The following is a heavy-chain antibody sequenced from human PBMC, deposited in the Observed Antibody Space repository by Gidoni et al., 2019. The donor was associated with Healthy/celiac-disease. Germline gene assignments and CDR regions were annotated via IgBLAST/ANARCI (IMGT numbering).Heavy chain of an antibody. J-gene: IGHJ6*02. Sequence: QLQLQESGAGLVKLSETLSLTCTVSGGSISSSSYYWGWIRQPPGKGLEWIGSIYYSGSTYYNPSLKSRVTISVDTSKNQFSLKLSSVTAADTAVYYCARLVSGSYYRDYYYYYGMDVWGQGTTVTVSS. CDR3: ARLVSGSYYRDYYYYYGMDV. V-gene: IGHV4-39*01. CDR2: IYYSGST. D-gene: IGHD3-10*01. CDR1: GGSISSSSYY.